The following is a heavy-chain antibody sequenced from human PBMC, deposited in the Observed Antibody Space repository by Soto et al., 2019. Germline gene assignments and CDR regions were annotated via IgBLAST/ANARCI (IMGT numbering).Heavy chain of an antibody. J-gene: IGHJ6*02. D-gene: IGHD5-18*01. CDR3: ARDRLMATAGTARHYFGLDV. V-gene: IGHV4-31*03. CDR2: IYYSGNT. CDR1: GGSIRSGGYY. Sequence: LSLTCTVSGGSIRSGGYYWSWVRQNPRRGLEWIGNIYYSGNTYYNPSLKSRLTISVDTSKNQFPLNLSSVTAADTAVYYCARDRLMATAGTARHYFGLDVWGQGTTVTVSS.